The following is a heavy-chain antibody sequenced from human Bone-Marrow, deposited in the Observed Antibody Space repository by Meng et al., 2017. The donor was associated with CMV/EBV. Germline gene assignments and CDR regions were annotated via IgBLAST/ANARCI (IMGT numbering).Heavy chain of an antibody. J-gene: IGHJ6*02. CDR1: GYTFTGYY. V-gene: IGHV1-2*02. D-gene: IGHD1-1*01. CDR2: INPNSGGT. Sequence: ASVKVSCKASGYTFTGYYMHWVRQAPGQGLEWMGWINPNSGGTNYAQKFQGRVTMTRDTSINTAYMELRSLRSDDTALYFCARDTHWNDDYGMDVWGQGTTVTVSS. CDR3: ARDTHWNDDYGMDV.